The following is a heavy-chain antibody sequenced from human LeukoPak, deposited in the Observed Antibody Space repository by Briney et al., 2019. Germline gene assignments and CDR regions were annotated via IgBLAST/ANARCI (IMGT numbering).Heavy chain of an antibody. CDR2: IYHSGNT. CDR1: GYSISSGYY. CDR3: ARRIVGATFDY. D-gene: IGHD1-26*01. J-gene: IGHJ4*02. V-gene: IGHV4-38-2*01. Sequence: SETLSLTCAVSGYSISSGYYWRWIRQPPGKGLEWIGNIYHSGNTYYNPSLKSRVTISVDTSKNQFSLKLSSVTAADTALYYCARRIVGATFDYWGQGTLVTVSS.